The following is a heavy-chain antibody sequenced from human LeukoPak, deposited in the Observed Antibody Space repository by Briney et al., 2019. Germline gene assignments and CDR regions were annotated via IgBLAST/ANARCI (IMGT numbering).Heavy chain of an antibody. CDR3: AKTTTGYSSGRYPGWPADY. CDR1: GFTFSTYW. Sequence: GGSLRLSCAASGFTFSTYWMHWVRQAPGKGLVWVSRINGDGGSRNYADSVKGRFTISRDNPKNTVYLQMSSLRAEDTAVYYCAKTTTGYSSGRYPGWPADYWGQGSLVTVSS. V-gene: IGHV3-74*01. J-gene: IGHJ4*02. CDR2: INGDGGSR. D-gene: IGHD6-19*01.